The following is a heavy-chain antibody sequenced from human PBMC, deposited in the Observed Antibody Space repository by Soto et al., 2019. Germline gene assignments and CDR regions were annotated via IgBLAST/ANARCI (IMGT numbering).Heavy chain of an antibody. J-gene: IGHJ6*02. V-gene: IGHV1-69*01. CDR3: ASPAVAGAYYYYYGMDV. D-gene: IGHD6-19*01. CDR2: IIPIFGTA. Sequence: QVQLVQSGAEVKKPGSSVKVSCQASGGTFSSYAISWVRQAPGQGLEWMGGIIPIFGTANYAQKFQGRVTITADESTSTAYSELSSLRSEDTAGYYCASPAVAGAYYYYYGMDVRGQGTTVTVSS. CDR1: GGTFSSYA.